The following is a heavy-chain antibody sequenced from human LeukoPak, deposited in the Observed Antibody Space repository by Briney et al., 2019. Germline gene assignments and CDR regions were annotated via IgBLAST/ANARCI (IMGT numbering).Heavy chain of an antibody. D-gene: IGHD3-3*01. CDR1: GFTFSSYS. Sequence: GGSLRLSCAASGFTFSSYSMNWVRQAPGKGLEWVSSISSSSSYIYYADSAKGRFTISRDNAKNSLYLQMNSLRAEDTAVYYCARGDYDFWSGYYLGAGGFDYWGQGTLVTVSS. CDR3: ARGDYDFWSGYYLGAGGFDY. CDR2: ISSSSSYI. J-gene: IGHJ4*02. V-gene: IGHV3-21*01.